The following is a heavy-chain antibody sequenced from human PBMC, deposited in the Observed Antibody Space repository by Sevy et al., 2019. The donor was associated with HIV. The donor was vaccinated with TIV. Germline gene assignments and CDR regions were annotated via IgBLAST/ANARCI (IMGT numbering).Heavy chain of an antibody. CDR1: GFRFSDHD. CDR2: ISRSGTII. J-gene: IGHJ4*02. CDR3: MSDYSGTYHKKYFAY. Sequence: GSSLRLSCAASGFRFSDHDMSWIRQAPGKGLEWVAYISRSGTIIYYADSVRGRFTISRDNAKNSLFLQMNSLRVEDTAMYYCMSDYSGTYHKKYFAYGGQGTLVTVSS. D-gene: IGHD1-26*01. V-gene: IGHV3-11*01.